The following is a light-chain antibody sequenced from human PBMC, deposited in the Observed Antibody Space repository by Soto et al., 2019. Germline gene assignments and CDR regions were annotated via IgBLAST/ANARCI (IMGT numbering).Light chain of an antibody. CDR2: AAS. Sequence: DIQMTQSPSSLSASVGDRVTITCRASQSIVTYLNWYLQKPGKAPKLLIYAASNLQSGVPSRFSGSGSGTDFTLTISSLQSEDSAFYYCQQYNKWPITFGQGTRLEIK. CDR3: QQYNKWPIT. CDR1: QSIVTY. V-gene: IGKV1-39*01. J-gene: IGKJ5*01.